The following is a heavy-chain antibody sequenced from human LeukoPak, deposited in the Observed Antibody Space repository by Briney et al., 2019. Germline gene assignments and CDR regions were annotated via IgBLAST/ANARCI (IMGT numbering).Heavy chain of an antibody. CDR2: ISYDGSNK. CDR3: AKDYNYGYGYYFDY. J-gene: IGHJ4*02. D-gene: IGHD3-10*01. Sequence: GGSLRLSCAASGFTFSTSGMQWVRQAPGKGLEWVAVISYDGSNKYYADSVKGRFTISRDNSKNTLYLQMNSLRAEDTAVYYCAKDYNYGYGYYFDYWGQGTLVTVSS. V-gene: IGHV3-30*18. CDR1: GFTFSTSG.